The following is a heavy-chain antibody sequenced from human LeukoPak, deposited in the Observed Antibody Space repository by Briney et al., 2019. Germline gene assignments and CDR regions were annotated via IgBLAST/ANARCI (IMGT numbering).Heavy chain of an antibody. CDR2: IYYSGST. D-gene: IGHD1-26*01. Sequence: SETLSLTCTVSGGSISTYFWSWLRQPPGKGLEWIGYIYYSGSTNYNPSLKSRVTISVDTSKNQFSLKLSSVTAADTAVYYCARSNSATYEAWFDPWGQGTLVTVSP. V-gene: IGHV4-59*01. CDR1: GGSISTYF. CDR3: ARSNSATYEAWFDP. J-gene: IGHJ5*02.